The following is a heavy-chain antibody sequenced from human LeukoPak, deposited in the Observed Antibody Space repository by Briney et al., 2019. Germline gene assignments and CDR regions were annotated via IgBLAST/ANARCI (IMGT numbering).Heavy chain of an antibody. D-gene: IGHD2-2*01. J-gene: IGHJ4*02. Sequence: GGSLRLSCAASGFTFSSYAMSWVRQAPGKGLEWVSAISGSGGSTYYADSVKGRFTISRDNSKNTLYLQMNSLRAEDTAVYYCAKRGYCSSTSCPIFDYWGQGTLVTVSS. CDR3: AKRGYCSSTSCPIFDY. CDR1: GFTFSSYA. V-gene: IGHV3-23*01. CDR2: ISGSGGST.